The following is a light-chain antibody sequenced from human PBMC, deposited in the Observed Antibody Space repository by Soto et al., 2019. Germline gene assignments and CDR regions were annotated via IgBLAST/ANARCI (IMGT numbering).Light chain of an antibody. Sequence: IQLPHSPSSLSASVGDRVTITCRASQGISSYLAWYQQKPGKAPKLLIYAASTLQSGVPSRFSGSGSGTDFTRTISSLQPEDFATYYCQQLNSYPLTFGGGTKVEIK. CDR1: QGISSY. CDR2: AAS. CDR3: QQLNSYPLT. J-gene: IGKJ4*01. V-gene: IGKV1-9*01.